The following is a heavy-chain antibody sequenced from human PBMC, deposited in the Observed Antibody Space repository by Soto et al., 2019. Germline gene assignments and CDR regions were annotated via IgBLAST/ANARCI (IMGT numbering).Heavy chain of an antibody. Sequence: PSETLPLTCTVSGGSISSSSYYWGWVRQPPGKGLEWIGSIYYSGSTYYNPSLKSRVTISVDTSKNQFSLKLSSVTAADTAVYYCAAHPHDFWSGYYPSAFDIWGQGTMVTVSS. CDR3: AAHPHDFWSGYYPSAFDI. CDR1: GGSISSSSYY. J-gene: IGHJ3*02. CDR2: IYYSGST. D-gene: IGHD3-3*01. V-gene: IGHV4-39*01.